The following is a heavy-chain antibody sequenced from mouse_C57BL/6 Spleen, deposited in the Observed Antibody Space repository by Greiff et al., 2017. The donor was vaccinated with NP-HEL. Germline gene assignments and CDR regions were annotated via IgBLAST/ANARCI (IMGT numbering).Heavy chain of an antibody. V-gene: IGHV3-6*01. CDR2: ISYDGSN. J-gene: IGHJ3*01. D-gene: IGHD1-1*02. CDR3: AREGSEAY. Sequence: EVQLMESGPGLVKPSQSLSLTCSVTGYSITSGYYWNWIRQFPGNKLEWMGYISYDGSNNYNPSLKNRISITRDTSKNQFFLKLNSVTTEDTATYYCAREGSEAYWGQGTLVTVSA. CDR1: GYSITSGYY.